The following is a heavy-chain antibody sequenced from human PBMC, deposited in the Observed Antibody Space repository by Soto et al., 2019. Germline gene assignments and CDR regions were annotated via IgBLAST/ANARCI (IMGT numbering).Heavy chain of an antibody. CDR3: AKESRSLYDTSGYYYPEYFQH. CDR1: GFTFSSYA. D-gene: IGHD3-22*01. V-gene: IGHV3-23*01. CDR2: ISGSGGST. J-gene: IGHJ1*01. Sequence: GGSLRLSCAASGFTFSSYAMSWVRQAPGKGLEWVSAISGSGGSTYYADSVKGRFTISRDNSKNTLYLQMNSLRAEDTAVYYCAKESRSLYDTSGYYYPEYFQHRGQGTLVTVSS.